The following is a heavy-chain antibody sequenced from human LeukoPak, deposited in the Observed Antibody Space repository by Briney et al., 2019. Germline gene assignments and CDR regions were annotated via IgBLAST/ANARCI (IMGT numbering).Heavy chain of an antibody. V-gene: IGHV3-13*01. Sequence: GGSLRLSCAASGFTFSSYDMHWVRQPTGKGLEWVSGIGTTGDTYYPGFVKGRFTISRENARNSLYLQMSSLRAGDTAVYYCVRAVGGYCSNTTCETWFDPWGQGTPVTVSS. J-gene: IGHJ5*02. D-gene: IGHD2-2*01. CDR1: GFTFSSYD. CDR3: VRAVGGYCSNTTCETWFDP. CDR2: IGTTGDT.